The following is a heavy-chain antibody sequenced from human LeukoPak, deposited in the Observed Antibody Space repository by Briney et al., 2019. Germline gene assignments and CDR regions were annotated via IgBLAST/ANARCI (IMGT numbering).Heavy chain of an antibody. J-gene: IGHJ5*02. CDR2: ISSSSSSYI. CDR1: GFTFSSYS. D-gene: IGHD3-22*01. CDR3: AGDRHDSSGFYP. V-gene: IGHV3-21*01. Sequence: GGSLRLSCAASGFTFSSYSMNWVRQAPGKGLEWVSSISSSSSSYIYYADSVKGRFTISRDNAKNSLYLQMNSLRAEDTAVYYWAGDRHDSSGFYPWGQGTLVTGSS.